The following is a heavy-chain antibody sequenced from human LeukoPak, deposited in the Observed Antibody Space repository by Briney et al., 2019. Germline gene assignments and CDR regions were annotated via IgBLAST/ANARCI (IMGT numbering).Heavy chain of an antibody. CDR2: IYYSGST. CDR1: GGSISSYY. CDR3: ARHNNEWLLPYYFDY. Sequence: SETLSLTCTVSGGSISSYYWSWIRQPPGKGLEWIGYIYYSGSTNYNPSLKSRVTISVATSKNQFSLKLSSVTAADTAVYYCARHNNEWLLPYYFDYWGQGTLVTVSS. D-gene: IGHD3-22*01. J-gene: IGHJ4*02. V-gene: IGHV4-59*08.